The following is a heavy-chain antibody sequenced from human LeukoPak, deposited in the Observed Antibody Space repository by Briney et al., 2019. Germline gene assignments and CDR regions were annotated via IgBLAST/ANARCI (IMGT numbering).Heavy chain of an antibody. CDR3: AGWFGELLFETDYYYYMDV. CDR1: GGTFSSYA. J-gene: IGHJ6*03. CDR2: IIPIFGTA. Sequence: GASVKVSCKASGGTFSSYAISWVRQAPGQGLEWMGGIIPIFGTANYAQKFQGRVTITAGESTSTAYMELSSLRSEDTAVYYCAGWFGELLFETDYYYYMDVWGKGTTVTISS. V-gene: IGHV1-69*13. D-gene: IGHD3-10*01.